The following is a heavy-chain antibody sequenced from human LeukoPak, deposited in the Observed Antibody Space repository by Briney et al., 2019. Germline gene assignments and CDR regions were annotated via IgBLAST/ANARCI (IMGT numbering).Heavy chain of an antibody. CDR1: GYTFTSYY. Sequence: ASVKVSCKASGYTFTSYYMHWVRQAPGQGLEWMGIINPSGGSTSYAQKLQGRVTMTTDTSTSTAYMELRSLRSDDTAVYYCARDKGSSSWIRAYYYYMDVWGKGTTVTVSS. CDR3: ARDKGSSSWIRAYYYYMDV. CDR2: INPSGGST. D-gene: IGHD6-13*01. V-gene: IGHV1-46*01. J-gene: IGHJ6*03.